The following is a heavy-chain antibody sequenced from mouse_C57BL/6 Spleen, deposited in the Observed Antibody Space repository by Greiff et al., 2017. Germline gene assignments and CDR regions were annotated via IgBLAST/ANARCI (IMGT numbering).Heavy chain of an antibody. Sequence: VMLVESGAELVKPGASVKMSCKASGYTFTTYPIEWMKQNHGKSLEWIGNFHPYNDDTKYNEKFKGKATLTVEKSSSTVYLELSRLTSDDSAVYYCARGGSYDGYYPDVWGTGTTVTVSS. CDR2: FHPYNDDT. CDR1: GYTFTTYP. J-gene: IGHJ1*03. V-gene: IGHV1-47*01. D-gene: IGHD2-3*01. CDR3: ARGGSYDGYYPDV.